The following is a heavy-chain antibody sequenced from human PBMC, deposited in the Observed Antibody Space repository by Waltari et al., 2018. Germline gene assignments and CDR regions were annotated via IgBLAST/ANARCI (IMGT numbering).Heavy chain of an antibody. D-gene: IGHD6-19*01. Sequence: QLQLQESGPGLVKPSETLSLTCTVSGGSISSSSYYWGWIRQPPGKGLEWIGSIYYSGSTYYNPSLKSRVTISVDTSKNQFSLKLSSVTAADTAVYYCARRVEWLVLWFDPWGQGTLVTVSS. J-gene: IGHJ5*02. V-gene: IGHV4-39*01. CDR3: ARRVEWLVLWFDP. CDR2: IYYSGST. CDR1: GGSISSSSYY.